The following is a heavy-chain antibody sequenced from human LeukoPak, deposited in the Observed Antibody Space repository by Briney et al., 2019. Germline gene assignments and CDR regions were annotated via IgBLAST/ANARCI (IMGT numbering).Heavy chain of an antibody. Sequence: PGGSLRLSCAASGFTFSSYNMNWVRQAPGKGLEWVSYISSSSSTIYYADSVKGRFTISRDNAKNSLYLQMNSLRAEDTAVYYCARRGGTWSNWFARWSQGTLVTVPS. D-gene: IGHD2-15*01. CDR2: ISSSSSTI. V-gene: IGHV3-48*01. J-gene: IGHJ5*02. CDR3: ARRGGTWSNWFAR. CDR1: GFTFSSYN.